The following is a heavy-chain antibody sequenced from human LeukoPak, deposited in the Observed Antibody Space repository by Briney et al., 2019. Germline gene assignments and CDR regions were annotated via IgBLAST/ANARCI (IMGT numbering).Heavy chain of an antibody. CDR3: ARVHRLVPGPFHI. CDR2: IYYSGST. CDR1: GGPISSYY. D-gene: IGHD6-6*01. J-gene: IGHJ3*02. Sequence: SETLSLTCTVSGGPISSYYWSWIQQPPGKGLEWIGNIYYSGSTNYNPSLKSRVTISVDTSKNQFSLNLRSVTAADTAVFYCARVHRLVPGPFHIWGQGTMVIVSS. V-gene: IGHV4-59*01.